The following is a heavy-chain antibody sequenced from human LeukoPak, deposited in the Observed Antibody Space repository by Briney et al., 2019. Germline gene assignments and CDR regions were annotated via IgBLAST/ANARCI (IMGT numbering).Heavy chain of an antibody. CDR1: GFTFSDYY. CDR2: ISYDGSNK. J-gene: IGHJ4*02. V-gene: IGHV3-30-3*01. CDR3: ARDISVMTTVTTAGY. D-gene: IGHD4-17*01. Sequence: GGSLRLSCAASGFTFSDYYMSWIRQAPGKGLEWVAVISYDGSNKYYADSVKGRFTISRDNSKNTLYLQMNSLRAEDTAVYYCARDISVMTTVTTAGYWGQGTLVTVSS.